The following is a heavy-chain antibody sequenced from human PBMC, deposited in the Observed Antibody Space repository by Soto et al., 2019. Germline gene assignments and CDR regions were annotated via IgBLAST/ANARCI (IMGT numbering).Heavy chain of an antibody. D-gene: IGHD1-1*01. J-gene: IGHJ4*02. CDR3: ARLTEAVTTFVY. CDR1: GFTFNIYG. CDR2: ISYDGSNQ. V-gene: IGHV3-30*03. Sequence: LRLSCAASGFTFNIYGMHWVRQAPDKGLEWVALISYDGSNQYYADSVKGRFTISRDNAKNTLFLQMNSLSAEDTAVYYCARLTEAVTTFVYWGQGTPVTVSS.